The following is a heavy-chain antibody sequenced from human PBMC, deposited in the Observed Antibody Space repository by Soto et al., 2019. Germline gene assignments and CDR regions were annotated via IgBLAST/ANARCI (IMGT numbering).Heavy chain of an antibody. D-gene: IGHD1-1*01. Sequence: EVQLLESGGGLVQPGGSLRLSCAASRLTFSSYAMNWVRQAPGKGLEWVSSISGSGGSTYYADSVKARFTISRDNSRNTLYLQMNSLRAEDTAIYYCATDGRAYYCNYWGQVTLVTVSS. CDR1: RLTFSSYA. CDR2: ISGSGGST. CDR3: ATDGRAYYCNY. V-gene: IGHV3-23*01. J-gene: IGHJ4*02.